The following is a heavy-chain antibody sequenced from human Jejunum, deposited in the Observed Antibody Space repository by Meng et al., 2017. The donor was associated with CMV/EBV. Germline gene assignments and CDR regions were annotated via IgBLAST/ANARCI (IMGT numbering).Heavy chain of an antibody. J-gene: IGHJ4*02. Sequence: QGELVESGSDLKKPGASGQVSCKASGYAFTGYYIHWLRQAPGQGLEWMGWINPSSGAIFYAQKFQDRVTMSRETSITTVYMDLSSLRSDDTAVYFCSRGGGGDGTYLLDYWGQGTLVTVSS. V-gene: IGHV1-2*02. D-gene: IGHD2-21*01. CDR2: INPSSGAI. CDR3: SRGGGGDGTYLLDY. CDR1: GYAFTGYY.